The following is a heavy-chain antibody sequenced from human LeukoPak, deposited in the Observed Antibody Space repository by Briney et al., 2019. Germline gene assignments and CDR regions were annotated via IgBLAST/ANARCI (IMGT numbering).Heavy chain of an antibody. CDR3: ARGIRYFDWLPFDY. Sequence: GGSLRLSCAASGFPFSSYWMSWVGQAPGKGLGWGANIKQDGSEKYYVDSVKGRFTISRDNAKNSLYLQMNSLRAEDTAVYYCARGIRYFDWLPFDYWGQGTLVTVSS. V-gene: IGHV3-7*01. J-gene: IGHJ4*02. D-gene: IGHD3-9*01. CDR1: GFPFSSYW. CDR2: IKQDGSEK.